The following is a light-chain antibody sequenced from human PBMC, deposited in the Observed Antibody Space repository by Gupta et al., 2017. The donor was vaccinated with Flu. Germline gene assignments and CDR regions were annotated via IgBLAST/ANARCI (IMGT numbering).Light chain of an antibody. V-gene: IGLV2-11*01. J-gene: IGLJ2*01. CDR2: DVS. CDR1: SSYVGGYNY. CDR3: CSYAGSYTVV. Sequence: QSALTQPRSVSGSPGQSVTISCTGTSSYVGGYNYVSWYQQHPGKAPKLMIYDVSKRPSGVPDRFSGSKSGNTASLTISGLQAEDEAEYYCCSYAGSYTVVFGGGTKLTVL.